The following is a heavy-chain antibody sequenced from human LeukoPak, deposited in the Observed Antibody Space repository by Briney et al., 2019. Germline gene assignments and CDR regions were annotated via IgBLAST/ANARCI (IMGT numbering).Heavy chain of an antibody. Sequence: KPSETLSLTCTVSGGSISSYYWSWIRQPPGKGLEWIAYIYYSGSTNYNPSLKSRVTISVDTSKNQFSLKLSSVTAADTAVYYCARGLWFGERYMDVWGKGTTVTVSS. D-gene: IGHD3-10*01. J-gene: IGHJ6*03. CDR3: ARGLWFGERYMDV. CDR2: IYYSGST. V-gene: IGHV4-59*08. CDR1: GGSISSYY.